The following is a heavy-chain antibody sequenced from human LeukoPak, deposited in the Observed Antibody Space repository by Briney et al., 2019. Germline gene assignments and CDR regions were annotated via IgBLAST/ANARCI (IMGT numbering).Heavy chain of an antibody. D-gene: IGHD5-18*01. V-gene: IGHV1-2*06. CDR3: ATSSEGGYSYGSDIDY. J-gene: IGHJ4*02. Sequence: GASVKVSCKASGYTFTAYYMYWVRQAPGQGLECMGRINPNSGGTNYARKFQGRVTMTRDTSISTAYMELSRLRSDDTAVYYCATSSEGGYSYGSDIDYWGQGTLVTVSS. CDR2: INPNSGGT. CDR1: GYTFTAYY.